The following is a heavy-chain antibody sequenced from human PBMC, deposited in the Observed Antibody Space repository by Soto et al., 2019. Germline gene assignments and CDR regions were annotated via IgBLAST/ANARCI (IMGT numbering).Heavy chain of an antibody. J-gene: IGHJ4*02. CDR3: AKDAWDSRRWLFAF. CDR1: GFTFSSYS. CDR2: ISSSSSYI. Sequence: GGSLRLSCAASGFTFSSYSMNWVRQAPGKGLEWVSSISSSSSYIYYADSVKGRFTISRDNAKNSLYLQMNSLRAEDTAVYYCAKDAWDSRRWLFAFWAQGTLDIVSA. V-gene: IGHV3-21*01. D-gene: IGHD6-13*01.